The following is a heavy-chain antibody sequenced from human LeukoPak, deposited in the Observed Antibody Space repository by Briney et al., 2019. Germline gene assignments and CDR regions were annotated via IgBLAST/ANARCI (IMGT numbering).Heavy chain of an antibody. J-gene: IGHJ5*02. V-gene: IGHV4-59*01. Sequence: PSETLSLTCTVSGGSISSYYWSWIRQPPGKGLEWIGYIYYSGSTNYNPSLKSRVTISVDTSKNQFSLKLSSVTAADTAVYYCARGGEWSSGWYNWFDPWGQGTPVTVSS. D-gene: IGHD6-19*01. CDR1: GGSISSYY. CDR2: IYYSGST. CDR3: ARGGEWSSGWYNWFDP.